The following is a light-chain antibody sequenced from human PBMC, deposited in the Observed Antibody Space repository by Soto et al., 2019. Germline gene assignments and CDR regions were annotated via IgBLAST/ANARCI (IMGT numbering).Light chain of an antibody. CDR3: QQYDQWWT. CDR2: GAS. Sequence: MVMSQSPATLSVSPGERATLSCRASQSVSSKLAWYQQKPGQAPRLLIYGASSRATGIPDRFSGSGSGTEFSLTISSLQSEEFGVFFCQQYDQWWTLGQGTKVDIK. CDR1: QSVSSK. J-gene: IGKJ1*01. V-gene: IGKV3D-15*01.